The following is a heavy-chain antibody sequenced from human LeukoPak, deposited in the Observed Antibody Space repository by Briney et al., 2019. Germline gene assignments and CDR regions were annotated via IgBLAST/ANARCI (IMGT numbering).Heavy chain of an antibody. CDR3: ARVNYGSGSYSIDY. Sequence: GGSLRLACAASGFTFSDYSMNWVRQAPGKGLEWVSYISSSSSTIYYADSVKGRFTISRDNAKNSLYLQMNSLRDEDTAVYYCARVNYGSGSYSIDYWGQGTLVTVSS. J-gene: IGHJ4*02. D-gene: IGHD3-10*01. CDR1: GFTFSDYS. V-gene: IGHV3-48*02. CDR2: ISSSSSTI.